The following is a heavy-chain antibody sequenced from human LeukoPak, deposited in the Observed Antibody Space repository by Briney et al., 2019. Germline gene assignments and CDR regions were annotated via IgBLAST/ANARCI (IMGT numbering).Heavy chain of an antibody. V-gene: IGHV3-23*01. J-gene: IGHJ5*02. Sequence: GGSLRLSCAASGFTFSSYAMGWFRQAPGKGLEWVSAISGSGGSTYYADSVKGRFTISRDNSKNTLYLQMNSLRAEDTAVYYCAKEGGSTSSNWFDPWGQGTLVTVSS. CDR3: AKEGGSTSSNWFDP. CDR2: ISGSGGST. CDR1: GFTFSSYA. D-gene: IGHD2-2*01.